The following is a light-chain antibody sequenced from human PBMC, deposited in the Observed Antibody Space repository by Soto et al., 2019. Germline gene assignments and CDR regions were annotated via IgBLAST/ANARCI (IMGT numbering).Light chain of an antibody. CDR2: DVS. J-gene: IGLJ1*01. Sequence: SVLTQPASVSGSPGQSITISCTGTSRDVGGYNYVSWYRQHPGRAPKLMIYDVSNRPSGVFNRFSGSKSGNTASLTISGLQAEDEADYYCSSYTRSSTYVFGTGTKVTVL. CDR3: SSYTRSSTYV. CDR1: SRDVGGYNY. V-gene: IGLV2-14*01.